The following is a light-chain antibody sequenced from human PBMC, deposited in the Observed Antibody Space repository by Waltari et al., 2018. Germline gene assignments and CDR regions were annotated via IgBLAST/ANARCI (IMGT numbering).Light chain of an antibody. J-gene: IGLJ1*01. Sequence: QSVLTQPPSASGTPGQRVTISCSGSSSNVGSNPVTWYQLLPGTAPKLLIKGNRQRPSGVPDRLSGSRSGTSASLAISGLQSEDEADYYCAAWDDSLNGYVFGSGTKVTVL. CDR2: GNR. CDR1: SSNVGSNP. CDR3: AAWDDSLNGYV. V-gene: IGLV1-44*01.